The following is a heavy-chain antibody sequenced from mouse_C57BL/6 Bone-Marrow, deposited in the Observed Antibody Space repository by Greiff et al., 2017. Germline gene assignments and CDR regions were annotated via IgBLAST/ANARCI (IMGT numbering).Heavy chain of an antibody. CDR1: GYTFTDYY. D-gene: IGHD2-1*01. J-gene: IGHJ1*03. CDR2: INPNNGGT. Sequence: VQLQQSGPELVKPGASVKISCKASGYTFTDYYMNWVKQSHGKSLEWIGDINPNNGGTSYNQKFKGKATLTVDKSSSTAYMELRSLTSEDSAVYYCARRGVYYGNYGTLNDVWGTGTTVTVSS. V-gene: IGHV1-26*01. CDR3: ARRGVYYGNYGTLNDV.